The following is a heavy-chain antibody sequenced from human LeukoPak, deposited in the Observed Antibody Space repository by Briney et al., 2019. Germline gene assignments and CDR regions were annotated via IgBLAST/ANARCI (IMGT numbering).Heavy chain of an antibody. CDR3: ARATISVAYAFDI. D-gene: IGHD6-19*01. V-gene: IGHV3-13*04. Sequence: GGSLRLSCAASGFTFSSYWMHWVRQVTGKGLEWVSAIGTTGDTYYPGSVKGRFTISRENAKNSLYLQMNSLRAEDTAVYYCARATISVAYAFDIWGQGTMVTVSS. J-gene: IGHJ3*02. CDR2: IGTTGDT. CDR1: GFTFSSYW.